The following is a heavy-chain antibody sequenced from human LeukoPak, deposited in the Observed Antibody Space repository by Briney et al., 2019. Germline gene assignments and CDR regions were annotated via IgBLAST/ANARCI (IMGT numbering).Heavy chain of an antibody. Sequence: AGGSLRLSCAASGFTFSSYAMHWVRQAPGKGLEYVSAISSNGGSTYYANSVKGRFTISRDNSKNTLYLQMGSLRAEDMAVYYCARDAPEPYLVIAAVDFDYWGQGTLVTVSS. CDR1: GFTFSSYA. V-gene: IGHV3-64*01. CDR2: ISSNGGST. CDR3: ARDAPEPYLVIAAVDFDY. D-gene: IGHD6-13*01. J-gene: IGHJ4*02.